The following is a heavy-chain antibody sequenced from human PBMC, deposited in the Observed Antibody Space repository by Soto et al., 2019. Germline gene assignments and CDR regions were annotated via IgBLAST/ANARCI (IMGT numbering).Heavy chain of an antibody. V-gene: IGHV1-18*04. Sequence: GASVKVSCKASGYTFTSYGISWVRQAPGQGLEWMGWISAYNGNTNYAEKFQGRVTMTTDTSTSTAYMELRSLRSDDTAVYYCASCQKRWLQLFDYWGQGTLVTVSS. CDR3: ASCQKRWLQLFDY. CDR2: ISAYNGNT. CDR1: GYTFTSYG. J-gene: IGHJ4*02. D-gene: IGHD1-1*01.